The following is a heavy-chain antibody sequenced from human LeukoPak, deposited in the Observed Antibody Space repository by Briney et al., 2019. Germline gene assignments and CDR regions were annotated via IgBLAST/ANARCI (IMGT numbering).Heavy chain of an antibody. CDR1: GFTFDDYA. V-gene: IGHV3-9*01. J-gene: IGHJ4*02. CDR3: AKNVGSGWYDPQDFDY. CDR2: ISWNSGSI. Sequence: GGSLRLSYAASGFTFDDYAMHWVRQAPGKGLEWVSGISWNSGSIGYADSVKGRFTISRDNTKNSLYLQMNSLRAEDAALYYCAKNVGSGWYDPQDFDYWGQGTLATVSS. D-gene: IGHD6-19*01.